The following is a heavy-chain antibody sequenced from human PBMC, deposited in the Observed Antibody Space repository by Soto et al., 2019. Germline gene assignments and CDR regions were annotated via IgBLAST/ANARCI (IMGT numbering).Heavy chain of an antibody. CDR3: PGGLGGAIDY. CDR1: GFTFSSYA. J-gene: IGHJ4*02. Sequence: QVQLVESGGGVVQPGRSLRLSCAASGFTFSSYAMHCVRQAPGKGQEWVAVISYDGSNKYYAASVKGRFNNSRDNSKNTLYLQMHSLRAEDTAVYSRPGGLGGAIDYWGQGTLVTVSS. D-gene: IGHD3-16*01. V-gene: IGHV3-30-3*01. CDR2: ISYDGSNK.